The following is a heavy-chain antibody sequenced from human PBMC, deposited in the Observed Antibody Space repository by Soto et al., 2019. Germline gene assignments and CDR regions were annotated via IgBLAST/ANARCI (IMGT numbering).Heavy chain of an antibody. V-gene: IGHV1-69*13. Sequence: SVKVSCKASGGTFSSYAISWVRQAPGQGLEWMGGIIPIFGTANYAQKFQGRVTITADESTSTAYMELSSLRSEDTAVYYCASGPAAIWGLDYYGMDVWGQGTTVTVS. CDR2: IIPIFGTA. D-gene: IGHD2-2*02. J-gene: IGHJ6*02. CDR3: ASGPAAIWGLDYYGMDV. CDR1: GGTFSSYA.